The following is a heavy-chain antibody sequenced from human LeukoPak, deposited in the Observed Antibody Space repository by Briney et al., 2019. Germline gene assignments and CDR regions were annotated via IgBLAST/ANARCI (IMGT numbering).Heavy chain of an antibody. CDR3: ARPPEQWLVLGYFDY. CDR1: GFTFSSYA. J-gene: IGHJ4*02. Sequence: GGSLRLSRAASGFTFSSYAMHWVRQAPGKGLEWVAVISYDGSNKYYADSVKGRFTISRDNSKNTLYLQMNSLRAEDTAVYYCARPPEQWLVLGYFDYWGQGTLVTVSS. CDR2: ISYDGSNK. D-gene: IGHD6-19*01. V-gene: IGHV3-30*04.